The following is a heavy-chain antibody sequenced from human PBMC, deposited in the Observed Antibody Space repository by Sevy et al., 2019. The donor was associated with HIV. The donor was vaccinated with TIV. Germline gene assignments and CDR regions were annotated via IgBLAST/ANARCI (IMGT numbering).Heavy chain of an antibody. V-gene: IGHV4-59*01. CDR3: TRGGPNQQQLDYFDY. D-gene: IGHD6-13*01. J-gene: IGHJ4*02. CDR1: RGSISTYY. CDR2: IYYSGST. Sequence: SETLSLTCTVSRGSISTYYWTWIRQPPGKGLEWIGYIYYSGSTDYNPPLKSRFTMSIDTSKNQFSLKLRSVTAADTAVYYCTRGGPNQQQLDYFDYWGQGTLVTVSS.